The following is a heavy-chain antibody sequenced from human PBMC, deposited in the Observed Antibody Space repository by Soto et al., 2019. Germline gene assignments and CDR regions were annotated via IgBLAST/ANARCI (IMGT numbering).Heavy chain of an antibody. V-gene: IGHV4-34*01. Sequence: PSETLSLTCAVYGGSFSVYYWSWIGQPPGKGQEWIGEINHSGSTNYNPSLKSRVTISVDTSKNQFSLKLSSVTAADTAVYYCARRKLQFLELTRPNYFDYWGLGTLVTVSS. CDR3: ARRKLQFLELTRPNYFDY. CDR1: GGSFSVYY. CDR2: INHSGST. D-gene: IGHD3-3*01. J-gene: IGHJ4*02.